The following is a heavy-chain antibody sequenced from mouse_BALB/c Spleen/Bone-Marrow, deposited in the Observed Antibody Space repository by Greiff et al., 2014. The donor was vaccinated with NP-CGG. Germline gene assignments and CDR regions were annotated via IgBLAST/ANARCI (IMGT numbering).Heavy chain of an antibody. CDR1: GFNIKDTY. Sequence: DVQLQESGAELVKPGASVKLSCTASGFNIKDTYMHWVKQRPEQGLEWIGRIDPANGNTKYDAKFQGKATITADTSSNTAYLQLASLTSEDTAVYYCARYYYGSGHFDYWGQGTTLTVSS. V-gene: IGHV14-3*02. CDR2: IDPANGNT. CDR3: ARYYYGSGHFDY. J-gene: IGHJ2*01. D-gene: IGHD1-1*01.